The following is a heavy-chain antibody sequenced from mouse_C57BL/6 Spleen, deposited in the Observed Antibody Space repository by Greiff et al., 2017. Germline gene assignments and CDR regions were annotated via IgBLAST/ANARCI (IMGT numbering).Heavy chain of an antibody. Sequence: VQLQQSGPELVKPGASVKISCKASGYTFTDYYMNWVKQSHGKSLEWIGDINPNNGGTSYNQKFKGKATLTVDKSSSTAYMELRSLTSEDSAVYYCARDGLRTMVTTGYFDVWGTGTTVTVSS. CDR1: GYTFTDYY. J-gene: IGHJ1*03. CDR2: INPNNGGT. D-gene: IGHD2-2*01. CDR3: ARDGLRTMVTTGYFDV. V-gene: IGHV1-26*01.